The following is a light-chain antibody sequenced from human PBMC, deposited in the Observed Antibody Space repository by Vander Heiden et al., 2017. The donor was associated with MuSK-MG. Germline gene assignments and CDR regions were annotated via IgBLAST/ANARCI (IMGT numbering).Light chain of an antibody. CDR3: RQGYGFRIT. V-gene: IGKV1-17*01. Sequence: DIQMTQSPSSLSASVGDRVTITCRASEGIRNDLGWYQQKPGKAPKRLIYAASILQSGVPSRFSGIGSGTEFTLTISSLQPEEFATYYCRQGYGFRITFGGGTKVEIK. J-gene: IGKJ4*01. CDR1: EGIRND. CDR2: AAS.